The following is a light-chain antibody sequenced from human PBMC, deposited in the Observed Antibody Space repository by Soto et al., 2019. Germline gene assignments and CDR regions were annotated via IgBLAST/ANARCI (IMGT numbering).Light chain of an antibody. CDR1: QDIRNY. CDR3: QQLRSYPST. V-gene: IGKV1-9*01. Sequence: IQLTQSPSSLSASVGDRVTVTCRASQDIRNYLAWYHQKPGKAPKLLICDASTLYSGVPSRFSGSGSGTDFTLTTSGLQPEDFAAYYCQQLRSYPSTFGGGTKVDI. J-gene: IGKJ4*01. CDR2: DAS.